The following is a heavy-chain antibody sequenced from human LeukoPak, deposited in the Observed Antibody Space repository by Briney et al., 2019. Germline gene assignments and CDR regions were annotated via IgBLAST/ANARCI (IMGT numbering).Heavy chain of an antibody. Sequence: ASVKVSCKASGYTFTSYDINWVRQATGQGLEWMGWMNPNSGNTGYAQKFQGRVTITRNTSISTAYMELSSLRSEDTAVYYCARAGSTSRYYYYYMDVWGKGTTVTVSS. V-gene: IGHV1-8*03. J-gene: IGHJ6*03. CDR2: MNPNSGNT. CDR3: ARAGSTSRYYYYYMDV. CDR1: GYTFTSYD. D-gene: IGHD2-2*01.